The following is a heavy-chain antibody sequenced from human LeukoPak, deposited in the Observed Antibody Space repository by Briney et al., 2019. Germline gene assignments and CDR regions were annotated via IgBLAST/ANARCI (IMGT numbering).Heavy chain of an antibody. V-gene: IGHV4-38-2*02. CDR3: ARAISGSFRTSYYFDY. Sequence: SETLSLTCTVSGDSIGSGYYWGWIRQPPGKGLEWIGSIYHTGSTDYNPSLKSRVTVSVDTSKNQFSLKLTSVTAADTAVYYCARAISGSFRTSYYFDYWGQGTLVTVSS. CDR1: GDSIGSGYY. J-gene: IGHJ4*02. CDR2: IYHTGST. D-gene: IGHD6-13*01.